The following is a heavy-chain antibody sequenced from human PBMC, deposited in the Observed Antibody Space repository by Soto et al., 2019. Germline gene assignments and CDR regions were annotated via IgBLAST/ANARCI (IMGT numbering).Heavy chain of an antibody. Sequence: QVQLVQSGDEVKKPGASVKVSCKASGYSFNGYGLSWVRQAPGQGLEWMGWISSYNGNIKNAQKFQDRVTMTTDTSTSTAYMELRSLRSDDTAVYYCARHGASILNGMDVWGQGTTVTVSS. CDR3: ARHGASILNGMDV. D-gene: IGHD4-17*01. J-gene: IGHJ6*02. CDR1: GYSFNGYG. V-gene: IGHV1-18*01. CDR2: ISSYNGNI.